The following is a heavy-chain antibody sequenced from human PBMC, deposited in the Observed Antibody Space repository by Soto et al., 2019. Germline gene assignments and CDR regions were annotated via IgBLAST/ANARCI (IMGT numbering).Heavy chain of an antibody. D-gene: IGHD3-10*01. V-gene: IGHV3-23*01. CDR2: ISNNYGDT. J-gene: IGHJ6*02. Sequence: EVRLLEWGGGLVQPGGSLRLSCAASGFTFSNYAMSWVRQAPRKGLEWVSSISNNYGDTYYEESVKGRFTISRDNSQNTLYLQMNSLRAEDTAIYYCARVANAQVFYYSMDVWGLGPTVSVSS. CDR1: GFTFSNYA. CDR3: ARVANAQVFYYSMDV.